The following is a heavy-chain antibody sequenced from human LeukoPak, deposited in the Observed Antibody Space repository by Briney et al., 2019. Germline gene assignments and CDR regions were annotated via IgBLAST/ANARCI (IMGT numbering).Heavy chain of an antibody. CDR1: GYTFTSYG. Sequence: ASVKVSCKASGYTFTSYGISWVRQAPGQGLEWMGWISAYNGNTNYAQELQGRVTMTTDTSTSTAYMELRSLRSDDTAVYYCARAPSGGSYRWVRNSNWFDPWGQGTLVTVSS. CDR2: ISAYNGNT. D-gene: IGHD2-15*01. V-gene: IGHV1-18*01. CDR3: ARAPSGGSYRWVRNSNWFDP. J-gene: IGHJ5*02.